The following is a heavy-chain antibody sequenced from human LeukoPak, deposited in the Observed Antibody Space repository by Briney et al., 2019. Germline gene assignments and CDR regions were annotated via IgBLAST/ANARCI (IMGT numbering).Heavy chain of an antibody. CDR2: IYYSGST. CDR1: GGSISSYY. Sequence: SETLSLTCTFSGGSISSYYWSWIRQPPGKGLEWIGYIYYSGSTNYNPSLKSRVTISVDTSKNQFSLKLSSVTAADTAVYYCARADIDGYHFDYWGQGTLVTVSS. D-gene: IGHD5-24*01. CDR3: ARADIDGYHFDY. V-gene: IGHV4-59*01. J-gene: IGHJ4*02.